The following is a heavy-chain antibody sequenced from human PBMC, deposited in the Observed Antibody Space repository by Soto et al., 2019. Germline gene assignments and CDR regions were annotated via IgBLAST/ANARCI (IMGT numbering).Heavy chain of an antibody. J-gene: IGHJ6*02. Sequence: QVQLVESGGGVAQPGSSLRLSCAASGFTFSNNAMDWVRQAPGKGLEWVAVISYDGSNKYIEKSVKGRFTISRDNSKNTLFLQMNSLRAEDTAVYYCARGTTTSAFSAMDVGGQGTTVTVSS. V-gene: IGHV3-30-3*01. CDR1: GFTFSNNA. CDR3: ARGTTTSAFSAMDV. CDR2: ISYDGSNK. D-gene: IGHD1-1*01.